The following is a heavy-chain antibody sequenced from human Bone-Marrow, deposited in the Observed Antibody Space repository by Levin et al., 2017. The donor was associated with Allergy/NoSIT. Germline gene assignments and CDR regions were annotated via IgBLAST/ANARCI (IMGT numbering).Heavy chain of an antibody. J-gene: IGHJ4*02. CDR1: GFTFSSYA. CDR3: AKGLDYDILTGYDY. V-gene: IGHV3-23*01. Sequence: GGSLRLSCAASGFTFSSYAMSWVRQAPGKGLEWVSAISGSGGSTYYADSVKGRFTISRDNSKNTLYLQMNSLRAEDTAVYYCAKGLDYDILTGYDYWGQGTLVTVSS. D-gene: IGHD3-9*01. CDR2: ISGSGGST.